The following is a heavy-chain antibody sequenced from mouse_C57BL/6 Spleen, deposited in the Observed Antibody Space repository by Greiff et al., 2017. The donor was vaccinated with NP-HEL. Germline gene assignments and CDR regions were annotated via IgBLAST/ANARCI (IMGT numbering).Heavy chain of an antibody. CDR1: GYTFTDYY. Sequence: EVQLQQSGPELVKPGASVKISCKASGYTFTDYYMNWVKQSHGKSLEWIGDINPNNGGTSYNQKFKGKATLTVDKSSSTAYMELRSLTSEDSAVYYCASCSSGYGFAYWGQGTLVTVSA. D-gene: IGHD3-2*02. J-gene: IGHJ3*01. V-gene: IGHV1-26*01. CDR3: ASCSSGYGFAY. CDR2: INPNNGGT.